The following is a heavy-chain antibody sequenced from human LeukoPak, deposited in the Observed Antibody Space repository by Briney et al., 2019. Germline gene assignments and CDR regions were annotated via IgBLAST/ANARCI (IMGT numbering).Heavy chain of an antibody. J-gene: IGHJ4*02. CDR1: GYTFTGYY. CDR2: INPNSGGT. Sequence: ASVKVSCKASGYTFTGYYMHWVRQAPGQGLEWMGRINPNSGGTNYAQKFQGRVTMTRDTSISTAYMELSRLSSDDTAVYYCARDLYDSSGYKFDYWGQGTLVTVSS. D-gene: IGHD3-22*01. V-gene: IGHV1-2*06. CDR3: ARDLYDSSGYKFDY.